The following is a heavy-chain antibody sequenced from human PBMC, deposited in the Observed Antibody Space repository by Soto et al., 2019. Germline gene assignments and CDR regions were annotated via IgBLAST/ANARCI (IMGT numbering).Heavy chain of an antibody. CDR3: ARDSSGWSGAWFDP. Sequence: EVQLVESGGGLVQPGGSLRLSCAASGFTFSSYWMSWVRQAPGKGLEWVANIKQDGSEKYYVDSVKGRFTISRDNAKNSMYLQMNSLRAEDTAVYYCARDSSGWSGAWFDPWGQGTLVTVSS. V-gene: IGHV3-7*01. D-gene: IGHD6-19*01. CDR2: IKQDGSEK. CDR1: GFTFSSYW. J-gene: IGHJ5*02.